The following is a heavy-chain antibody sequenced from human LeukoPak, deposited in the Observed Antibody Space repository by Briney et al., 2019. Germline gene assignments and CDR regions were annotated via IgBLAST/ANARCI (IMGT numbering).Heavy chain of an antibody. CDR3: TRHYDSSGYYYVH. V-gene: IGHV3-73*01. CDR2: IRSKANSYTT. J-gene: IGHJ4*02. CDR1: GFTFSSYW. Sequence: PRGSLRLSCAASGFTFSSYWMSWVRQASGKGLEWVGRIRSKANSYTTAYAASMKGRFTISRDDSKNTAYLQMNSLKTEDTAVYYRTRHYDSSGYYYVHWGQGTLVTVSS. D-gene: IGHD3-22*01.